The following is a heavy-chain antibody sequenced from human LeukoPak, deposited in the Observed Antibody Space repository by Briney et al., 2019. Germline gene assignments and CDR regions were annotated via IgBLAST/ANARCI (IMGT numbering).Heavy chain of an antibody. D-gene: IGHD5-18*01. J-gene: IGHJ4*02. Sequence: GGSLRLSCAASGFTFSSYWMHWVRQAPGKGLEWVAFIRYDGSNKYYADSVKGRFTISRDNSKNTLYLQMNSLRAEDTAVYYCAKDLYGDTAFDYWGQGTLVTVSS. CDR2: IRYDGSNK. V-gene: IGHV3-30*02. CDR3: AKDLYGDTAFDY. CDR1: GFTFSSYW.